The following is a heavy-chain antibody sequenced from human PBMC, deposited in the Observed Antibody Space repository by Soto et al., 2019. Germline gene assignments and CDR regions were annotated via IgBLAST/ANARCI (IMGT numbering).Heavy chain of an antibody. D-gene: IGHD3-10*01. Sequence: QVQLQESGPGLEKPSQTLSLNCTVSGGSICSVGYYWSWIRQHPGKGLECIGYIYYSGSTYYKPSLKSRVTISVDTSENQFSLKLSSVTAADTAVYYCARYGSGSYYPTTFYYWGQGTLVTVSS. J-gene: IGHJ4*02. CDR1: GGSICSVGYY. CDR2: IYYSGST. CDR3: ARYGSGSYYPTTFYY. V-gene: IGHV4-31*03.